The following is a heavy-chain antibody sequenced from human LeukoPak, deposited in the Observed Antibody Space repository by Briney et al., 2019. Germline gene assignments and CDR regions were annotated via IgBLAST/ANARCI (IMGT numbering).Heavy chain of an antibody. V-gene: IGHV4-39*07. D-gene: IGHD3-9*01. J-gene: IGHJ5*02. CDR1: GGSISSSSYY. CDR3: AREHYVILTGYPYNWFDP. Sequence: SETLSLTCTASGGSISSSSYYWGWIRQPPGKGLEWIGSIYYSGSTYYNPSLKSRVTISVDTSKNQFSLKLSSVTAADTAVYYCAREHYVILTGYPYNWFDPWGQGTLVTVSS. CDR2: IYYSGST.